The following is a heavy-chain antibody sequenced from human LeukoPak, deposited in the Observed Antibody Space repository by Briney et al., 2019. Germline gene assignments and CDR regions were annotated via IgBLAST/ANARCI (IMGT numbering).Heavy chain of an antibody. J-gene: IGHJ4*02. CDR2: IYYSGST. D-gene: IGHD4-11*01. CDR1: GGSISSYY. Sequence: SETLSLTCTVSGGSISSYYWSWIRQPPGKGLEWIGYIYYSGSTNYNPSLKSRVTISVDRSKNQFSLQLTSVTAADTAVYYCARSLYGSNWSHFNFWGQGTLVTVSS. CDR3: ARSLYGSNWSHFNF. V-gene: IGHV4-59*01.